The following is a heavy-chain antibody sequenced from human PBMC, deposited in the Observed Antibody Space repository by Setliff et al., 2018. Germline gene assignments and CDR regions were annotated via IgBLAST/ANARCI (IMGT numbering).Heavy chain of an antibody. CDR1: GMSFSEHY. CDR3: ARTGAYRYFDY. D-gene: IGHD1-1*01. CDR2: ISSSGAT. J-gene: IGHJ4*02. Sequence: SETLSLTCVVAGMSFSEHYWAWIRQPPGKGLEWIATISSSGATNYNSSLKSRVTLSRDVAKRQFSLRLTSVTAADTAVYYCARTGAYRYFDYWGQGALVTVSS. V-gene: IGHV4-34*01.